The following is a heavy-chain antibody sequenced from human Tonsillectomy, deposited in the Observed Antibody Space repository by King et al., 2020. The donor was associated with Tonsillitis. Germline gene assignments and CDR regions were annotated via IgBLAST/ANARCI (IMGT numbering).Heavy chain of an antibody. CDR3: AKCPTKFYDSSGYWFGNWYFVL. Sequence: VQLVESGGGVVQPGRSLRLSCAASGFTFSSYGIHWVRQAPGKGLEWVAVISYDGSNKYYADSVKGRFTISRDNSKNTLYLKMNSLRAEDTAVYYCAKCPTKFYDSSGYWFGNWYFVLWGRGTLVTVSS. D-gene: IGHD3-22*01. J-gene: IGHJ2*01. V-gene: IGHV3-30*18. CDR2: ISYDGSNK. CDR1: GFTFSSYG.